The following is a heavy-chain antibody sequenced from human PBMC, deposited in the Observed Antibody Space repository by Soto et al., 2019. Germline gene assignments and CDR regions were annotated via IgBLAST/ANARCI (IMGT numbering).Heavy chain of an antibody. V-gene: IGHV4-59*12. Sequence: SETLSLTCSVSCGSISTYYWTWVRQSPGKGLEWIGEIYHSGSTNYNPSLKSRVTISVDKSKNQFSLKLNSVTAADTAVYYCAKYSSATYFDYYYGLDVWGQGTTVTVSS. D-gene: IGHD1-26*01. CDR3: AKYSSATYFDYYYGLDV. J-gene: IGHJ6*02. CDR1: CGSISTYY. CDR2: IYHSGST.